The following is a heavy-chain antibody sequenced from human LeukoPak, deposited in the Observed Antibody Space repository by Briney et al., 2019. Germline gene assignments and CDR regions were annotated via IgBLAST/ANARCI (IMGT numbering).Heavy chain of an antibody. D-gene: IGHD6-19*01. J-gene: IGHJ4*02. CDR2: ISGGGITT. CDR1: GFTFSNYA. Sequence: GGSLRLSCAASGFTFSNYAMSWVRQAPGKGLEWVSTISGGGITTYYADSAKGRFTISRDNSKNTMFLQMNSLRADDTDVYYCPRQSYASGWNPFDYWGQGILVTVSS. V-gene: IGHV3-23*01. CDR3: PRQSYASGWNPFDY.